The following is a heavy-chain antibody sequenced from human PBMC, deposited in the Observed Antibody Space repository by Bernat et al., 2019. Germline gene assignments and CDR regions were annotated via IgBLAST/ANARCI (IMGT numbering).Heavy chain of an antibody. J-gene: IGHJ3*02. D-gene: IGHD3-16*02. CDR3: ARREDDYVWGSYRSYAFDI. CDR2: IYYSGST. V-gene: IGHV4-39*01. Sequence: QLQLQESGPGLVKPSETLSLTCTVSGGSISSSSYYWGWIRQPPGKGLEWIGSIYYSGSTYYNPSLKSRVTISVDTSKNQFSLKLSSVTAADTAVYYCARREDDYVWGSYRSYAFDIWGQGTMVTASS. CDR1: GGSISSSSYY.